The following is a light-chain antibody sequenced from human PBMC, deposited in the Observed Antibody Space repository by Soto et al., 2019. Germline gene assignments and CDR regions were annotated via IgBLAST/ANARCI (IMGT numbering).Light chain of an antibody. CDR2: EVS. CDR3: SSYTSSSTYV. J-gene: IGLJ1*01. Sequence: QSALTQPASVSGSPEQSITISCTGTSSDVDGYNYVSWYQQHPGKAPKLMIYEVSNRPSGVSNRFSGSKSGNTASLTISGLQAEDEADYYCSSYTSSSTYVFGTGTKVTVL. CDR1: SSDVDGYNY. V-gene: IGLV2-14*01.